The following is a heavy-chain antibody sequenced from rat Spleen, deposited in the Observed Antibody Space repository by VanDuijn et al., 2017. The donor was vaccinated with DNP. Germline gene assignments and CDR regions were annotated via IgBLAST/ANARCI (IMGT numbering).Heavy chain of an antibody. Sequence: QVQLKETGPDLVQPTQTLSLTCTVSGFSLTSYHVHWVRQPPGNGLEWLGIMWAGGNTAYNSPFKSRLSFSRDTSKSQFFLKMDSLQTDDTAIYFCAREEYDGSHYYFDHWGQGVMVTVSS. D-gene: IGHD1-12*02. CDR2: MWAGGNT. CDR1: GFSLTSYH. J-gene: IGHJ2*01. V-gene: IGHV2-64*01. CDR3: AREEYDGSHYYFDH.